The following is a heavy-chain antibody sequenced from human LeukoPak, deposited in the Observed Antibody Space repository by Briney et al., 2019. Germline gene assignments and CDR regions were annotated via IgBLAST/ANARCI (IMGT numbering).Heavy chain of an antibody. Sequence: GGSLRLSCAASGFTFSSYGMSWVRQAPGKGLEWVSSISSSSSYIYYADSVKGRFTISRDNAKNSLYLQMNSLRAEDTAVYYCARDQKGSWYVDYWGQGTLVTVSS. CDR3: ARDQKGSWYVDY. J-gene: IGHJ4*02. V-gene: IGHV3-21*01. D-gene: IGHD6-13*01. CDR1: GFTFSSYG. CDR2: ISSSSSYI.